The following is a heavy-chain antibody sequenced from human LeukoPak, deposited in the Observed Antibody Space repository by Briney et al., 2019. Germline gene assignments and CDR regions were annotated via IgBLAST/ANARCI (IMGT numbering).Heavy chain of an antibody. CDR2: ISLTVPT. CDR3: SRENGSFSPFGY. CDR1: GGSMSNTNW. Sequence: SGPLSLTCGVSGGSMSNTNWRGWVRQPPGEGLEWIAEISLTVPTHYNPSLESPSTFSLNKSKNHLSLNLTSVTAADTAVYYCSRENGSFSPFGYWGQGTLVTVLS. V-gene: IGHV4-4*02. J-gene: IGHJ4*02. D-gene: IGHD2-8*01.